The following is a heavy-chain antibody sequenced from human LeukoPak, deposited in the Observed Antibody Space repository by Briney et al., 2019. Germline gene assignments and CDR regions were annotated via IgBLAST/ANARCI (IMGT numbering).Heavy chain of an antibody. J-gene: IGHJ4*02. CDR1: GFTFSNYN. CDR2: ISSSSSPI. Sequence: PGGSLRLSCAASGFTFSNYNMNWVRQAPGKGLEWVSYISSSSSPIYYADSVKGRFTISRDNAKNSVYLQTNSLRDEDTAVYYCAREHYYDSSGYYVPFDYWGQGTLVTVSS. CDR3: AREHYYDSSGYYVPFDY. V-gene: IGHV3-48*02. D-gene: IGHD3-22*01.